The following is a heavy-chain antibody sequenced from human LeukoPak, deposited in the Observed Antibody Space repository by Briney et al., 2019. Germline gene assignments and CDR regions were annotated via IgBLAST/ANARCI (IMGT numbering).Heavy chain of an antibody. V-gene: IGHV3-7*01. CDR1: GFTFSSYW. J-gene: IGHJ4*02. CDR2: IKQDGSEK. Sequence: GGSLRLSCAASGFTFSSYWMNWVRQAPGKGLEWVANIKQDGSEKYYVDSVKGRFTISRDNAKKSLYLQMNSLRAEDTAVYYCSRLAYCGGDCYSYYFDYWGQGTLVTVSS. D-gene: IGHD2-21*02. CDR3: SRLAYCGGDCYSYYFDY.